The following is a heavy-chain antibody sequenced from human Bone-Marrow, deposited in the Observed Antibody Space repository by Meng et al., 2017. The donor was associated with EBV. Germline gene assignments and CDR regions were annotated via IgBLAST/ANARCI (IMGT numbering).Heavy chain of an antibody. CDR3: ASWASSIAARPPYY. Sequence: QVQLQQWGPGLLNPSETLALTGAVYGGSFSGYYWSWIRQPPGKGLEWIGEINHSGSTNYNPSLKSRVTISVDTSKNQFSLKLSSVTAADTAVYYCASWASSIAARPPYYWGQGTLVTVSS. J-gene: IGHJ4*02. CDR2: INHSGST. V-gene: IGHV4-34*01. D-gene: IGHD6-6*01. CDR1: GGSFSGYY.